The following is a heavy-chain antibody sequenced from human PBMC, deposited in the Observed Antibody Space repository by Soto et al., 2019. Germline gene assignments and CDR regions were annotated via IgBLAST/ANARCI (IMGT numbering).Heavy chain of an antibody. D-gene: IGHD2-15*01. J-gene: IGHJ1*01. CDR2: IWYDGSNK. CDR3: ASFGGQPQYFQH. V-gene: IGHV3-33*01. CDR1: GFTFSSYG. Sequence: QVQLVESGGGVVQPGRSLRLSCAASGFTFSSYGMHWVRQAPGKGLEWVAVIWYDGSNKYYADSVKGRFTISRDNSKNTLYLQINSLRAEDTAVYYCASFGGQPQYFQHWGQGTLVTVSS.